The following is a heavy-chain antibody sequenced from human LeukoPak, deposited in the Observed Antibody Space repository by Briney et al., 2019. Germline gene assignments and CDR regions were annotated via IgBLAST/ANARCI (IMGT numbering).Heavy chain of an antibody. D-gene: IGHD4-17*01. CDR3: ARLGSYGDYLDAFDI. CDR1: GFTFGSYS. CDR2: ISSSSSYI. Sequence: GGSLRLSCAASGFTFGSYSMNWVRQAPGKGLEWVSSISSSSSYIYYADSVKGRFTISRDNAKNSLYLQMNSLRAEDTAVYYCARLGSYGDYLDAFDIWGQGTMVTVSS. V-gene: IGHV3-21*01. J-gene: IGHJ3*02.